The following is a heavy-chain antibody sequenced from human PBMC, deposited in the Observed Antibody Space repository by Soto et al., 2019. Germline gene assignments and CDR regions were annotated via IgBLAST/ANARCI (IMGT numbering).Heavy chain of an antibody. J-gene: IGHJ4*02. Sequence: QVQLVESGGGVVQPGRSLRLSCAASGFTFSSYGMHWVRQAPGKGLEWVAVISYDGSEKYYAVSVKGRFTISRDNSKNTLYLQMNSLRAEDTAVYYGAKGAVNTSLYYFDYWGQGTLVPVSS. V-gene: IGHV3-30*18. CDR1: GFTFSSYG. D-gene: IGHD4-17*01. CDR2: ISYDGSEK. CDR3: AKGAVNTSLYYFDY.